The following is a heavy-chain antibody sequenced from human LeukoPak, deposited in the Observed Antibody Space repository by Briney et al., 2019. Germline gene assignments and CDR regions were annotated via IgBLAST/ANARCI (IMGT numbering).Heavy chain of an antibody. J-gene: IGHJ5*02. CDR2: INPNSGGT. CDR3: ARDPGLVVVPAANNWFDP. V-gene: IGHV1-2*06. D-gene: IGHD2-2*01. Sequence: ASVKVSCKASGYTFTGYYMHWVRQAPGQGLEWTGRINPNSGGTNYAQKFQGRVTMTRDTSISTAYMELSRLRSDDTAVYYCARDPGLVVVPAANNWFDPWGQGTLVTVSS. CDR1: GYTFTGYY.